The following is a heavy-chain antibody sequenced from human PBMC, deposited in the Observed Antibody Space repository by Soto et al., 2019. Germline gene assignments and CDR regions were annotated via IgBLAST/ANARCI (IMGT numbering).Heavy chain of an antibody. J-gene: IGHJ6*04. V-gene: IGHV3-66*01. CDR3: ARDDVLCDGGRCYGIPLDV. Sequence: ESGGGLVQPGESLRLSCAASGFTVSSKYMTWVRQAPGKGLEWVSLIQRGGTTYYADSVKGRFTISRDTSENTLHLQMDSLRVEDTAVYYCARDDVLCDGGRCYGIPLDVWRKGTTVSVSS. D-gene: IGHD2-15*01. CDR2: IQRGGTT. CDR1: GFTVSSKY.